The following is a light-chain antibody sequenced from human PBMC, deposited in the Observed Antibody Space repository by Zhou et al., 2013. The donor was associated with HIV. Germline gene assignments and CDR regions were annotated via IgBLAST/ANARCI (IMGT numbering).Light chain of an antibody. V-gene: IGKV1-9*01. CDR3: QQVNSYPLT. CDR2: AAS. CDR1: QGISSY. Sequence: DIQLTQSPSFLSASVGDRVTITCRASQGISSYLAWYQQKPGKAPKLLIYAASTLQSGVPSRFSGSGSGTDFTLTISSLQPEDFGTYYCQQVNSYPLTFGGGTKVEIK. J-gene: IGKJ4*01.